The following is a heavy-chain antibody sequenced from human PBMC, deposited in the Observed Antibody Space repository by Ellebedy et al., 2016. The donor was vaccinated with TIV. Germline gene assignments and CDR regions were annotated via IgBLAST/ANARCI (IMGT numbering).Heavy chain of an antibody. V-gene: IGHV5-51*01. J-gene: IGHJ3*02. CDR1: GYTFTSYG. Sequence: KVSXXASGYTFTSYGISWVRQAPGQGLEWMGIIYPGDSDTRYSPSFQGQVTISADKSISTAYLQWSSLKASDTAMYYCASPSITMVRGVKWRDDAFDIWGQGTMVTVSS. CDR3: ASPSITMVRGVKWRDDAFDI. CDR2: IYPGDSDT. D-gene: IGHD3-10*01.